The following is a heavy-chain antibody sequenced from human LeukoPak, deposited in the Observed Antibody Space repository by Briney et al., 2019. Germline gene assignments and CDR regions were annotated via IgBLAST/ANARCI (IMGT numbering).Heavy chain of an antibody. V-gene: IGHV3-21*01. CDR2: ISSSSTYI. J-gene: IGHJ4*02. Sequence: PGGSLRLSCAASGFTFTNNWMNWVRQAPGKGLEWVSSISSSSTYIYYADSVKGRFTISRDNAKNSLYLQMNSLRDEDTAVYYCTRQPGIAAAGRFDYWGQGTLVTVCS. D-gene: IGHD6-13*01. CDR1: GFTFTNNW. CDR3: TRQPGIAAAGRFDY.